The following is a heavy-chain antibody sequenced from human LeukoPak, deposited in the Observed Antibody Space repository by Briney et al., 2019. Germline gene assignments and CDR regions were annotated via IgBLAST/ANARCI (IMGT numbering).Heavy chain of an antibody. D-gene: IGHD3-22*01. CDR1: GFTFSSYA. Sequence: GGSLRLSCAASGFTFSSYAMSWVRQAPGKGLEWVSAISGSGGSTYYADTVKGRFTITRDNSKNTLYLHMNSLRAEDTAVYFCSKDGGYDYDSSGYRDFWGQGTLVTVSS. J-gene: IGHJ4*02. V-gene: IGHV3-23*01. CDR2: ISGSGGST. CDR3: SKDGGYDYDSSGYRDF.